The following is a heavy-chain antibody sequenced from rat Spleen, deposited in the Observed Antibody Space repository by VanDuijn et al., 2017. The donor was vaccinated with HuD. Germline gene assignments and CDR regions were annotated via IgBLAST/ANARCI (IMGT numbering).Heavy chain of an antibody. D-gene: IGHD1-12*02. CDR2: IWGDGST. CDR1: GLSLTSNC. Sequence: QVQLKESGPGLVQPSQTLSLTCTVSGLSLTSNCVNWVRQPPGKGLEWMGGIWGDGSTNYNSVLKSRLTINRDTSKSQVFLKMNSLRPEDTAIYFCTSFYYYDGSYYYPFAYWGQGTLVTVSS. CDR3: TSFYYYDGSYYYPFAY. J-gene: IGHJ3*01. V-gene: IGHV2-1*01.